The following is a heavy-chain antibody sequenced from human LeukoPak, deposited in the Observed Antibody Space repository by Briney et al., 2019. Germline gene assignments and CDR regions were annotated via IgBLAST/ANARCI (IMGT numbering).Heavy chain of an antibody. CDR3: ARAGAPYCSNGVCYEKNWFDP. D-gene: IGHD2-8*01. CDR2: IYYSGST. J-gene: IGHJ5*02. V-gene: IGHV4-59*01. Sequence: SETLSLTCTVSGDSITSYYWSWIRQPPGKGLEWIGYIYYSGSTNYNSSLKSRVTISVDTSKNQFSLKLNSVTADDTAVYYCARAGAPYCSNGVCYEKNWFDPWGQGTLVTVSS. CDR1: GDSITSYY.